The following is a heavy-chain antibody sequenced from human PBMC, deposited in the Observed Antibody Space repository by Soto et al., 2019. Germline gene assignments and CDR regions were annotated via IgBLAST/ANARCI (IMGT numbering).Heavy chain of an antibody. CDR2: INPNSGGT. D-gene: IGHD6-19*01. Sequence: PGPSVKVSCKASGYTFTGYYMHWVRQAPGQGLEWMGWINPNSGGTNYAQKFQGRVTMTRDTSISTAYMELSRLRSDDTAVYYCARDLIAVAGTGPPYWGQGTLVTVSS. J-gene: IGHJ4*02. CDR1: GYTFTGYY. CDR3: ARDLIAVAGTGPPY. V-gene: IGHV1-2*02.